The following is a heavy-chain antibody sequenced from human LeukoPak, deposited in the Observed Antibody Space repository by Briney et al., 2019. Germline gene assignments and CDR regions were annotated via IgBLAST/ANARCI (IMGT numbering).Heavy chain of an antibody. V-gene: IGHV4-30-4*01. D-gene: IGHD6-19*01. CDR1: GGSISSGDYY. J-gene: IGHJ4*02. CDR3: AREPIAVAGTWFDY. CDR2: IYYSGST. Sequence: SETLSLTCTVSGGSISSGDYYWSWIRQPPGKGLEWIGYIYYSGSTYYNPSLKSRVTISVDTSKNQFSLKLSSVTAADTAVYYCAREPIAVAGTWFDYWGQGTLVTVSS.